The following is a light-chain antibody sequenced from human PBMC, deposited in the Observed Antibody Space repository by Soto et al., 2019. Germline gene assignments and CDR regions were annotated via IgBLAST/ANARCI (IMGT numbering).Light chain of an antibody. CDR1: SSDVGGYNF. CDR3: SSYTSSSILYV. J-gene: IGLJ1*01. Sequence: QSALPQPASVCGSPGQSITISCTGTSSDVGGYNFVSWYQHHPGKAPKLMIYDVSNRPSGVSNRFSGSKSGNTASLTISGLQAEDEADYYCSSYTSSSILYVFGTGTKVTVL. V-gene: IGLV2-14*03. CDR2: DVS.